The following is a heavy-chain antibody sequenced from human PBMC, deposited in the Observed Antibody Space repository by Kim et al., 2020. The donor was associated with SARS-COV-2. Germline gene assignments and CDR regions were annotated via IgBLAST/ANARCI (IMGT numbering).Heavy chain of an antibody. Sequence: SETLSLTCTVSGGSISSSSYYWGWIRQPPGKGLEWIGSIYYSGSTYYNPSLKSRVTISVDTSKNQFSLKLSSVTAADTAVYYCVGCAGVRGGQQLVYYYYYGMDVWGQGTTVTVSS. V-gene: IGHV4-39*01. CDR3: VGCAGVRGGQQLVYYYYYGMDV. D-gene: IGHD6-13*01. CDR1: GGSISSSSYY. CDR2: IYYSGST. J-gene: IGHJ6*02.